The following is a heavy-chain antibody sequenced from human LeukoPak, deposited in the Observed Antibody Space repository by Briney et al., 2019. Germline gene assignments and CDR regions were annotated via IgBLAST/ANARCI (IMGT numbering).Heavy chain of an antibody. CDR3: AKHNDFWSGGFDF. Sequence: PGGSLRLSCAASGFSFSSYAMSWVRQTPGKGLEWVSSISGSGATTYYADSVKGRFTISRDNSKFTLYLQMDSLRAEDTALYYCAKHNDFWSGGFDFWGQGRMVTVSS. CDR2: ISGSGATT. J-gene: IGHJ3*01. CDR1: GFSFSSYA. D-gene: IGHD3-3*01. V-gene: IGHV3-23*01.